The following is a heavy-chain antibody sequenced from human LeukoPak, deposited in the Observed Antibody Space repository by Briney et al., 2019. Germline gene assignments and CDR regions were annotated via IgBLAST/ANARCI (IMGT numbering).Heavy chain of an antibody. CDR2: INPNSGGT. CDR1: GYTFTGYY. D-gene: IGHD6-13*01. J-gene: IGHJ5*02. V-gene: IGHV1-2*02. CDR3: ARDFHIAAAGNWFDP. Sequence: ASVKVSCKASGYTFTGYYMYWVRQAPGQGLEWMGWINPNSGGTNYAQKFQGRVTMTRDTSISTAYMELSRLRSDDTAVYYCARDFHIAAAGNWFDPWGQGTLVTVSS.